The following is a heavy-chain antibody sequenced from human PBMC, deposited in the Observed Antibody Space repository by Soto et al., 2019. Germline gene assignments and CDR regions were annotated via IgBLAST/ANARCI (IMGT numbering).Heavy chain of an antibody. Sequence: QVQLVESGGGVVQPGRSLRLSCAASGFTVSSYGMHWVRQAPGKGLEWVAVRSYDGSNKSYADSVKDPFTISRDNSKNTLYLQMNSLRAEDTAVYYCAKDLLGPGRAYGMDVWGQGTTVTVSS. D-gene: IGHD7-27*01. CDR1: GFTVSSYG. V-gene: IGHV3-30*18. J-gene: IGHJ6*02. CDR2: RSYDGSNK. CDR3: AKDLLGPGRAYGMDV.